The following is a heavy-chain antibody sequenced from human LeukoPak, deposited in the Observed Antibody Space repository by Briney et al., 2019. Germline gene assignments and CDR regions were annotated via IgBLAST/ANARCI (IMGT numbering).Heavy chain of an antibody. Sequence: ASVEVSCKASGYTFTSYDINWVRQATGQGLEWMGWMNPNSGNTGYAQKFQGRVTMTRNTTISTAYMELSSLRSEDTAVYYCARGRGVVPAARLNWFDPWGQGTLVTVSS. V-gene: IGHV1-8*01. CDR2: MNPNSGNT. CDR1: GYTFTSYD. CDR3: ARGRGVVPAARLNWFDP. D-gene: IGHD2-2*01. J-gene: IGHJ5*02.